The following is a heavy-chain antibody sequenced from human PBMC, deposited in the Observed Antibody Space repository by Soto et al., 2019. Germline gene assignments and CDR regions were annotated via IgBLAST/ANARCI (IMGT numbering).Heavy chain of an antibody. Sequence: GESLKISCTASGFTFGDYAMSWFRQAPGKGLEWVGFIRSKAYGGTTEYAASVKGRFTISRDDSKSIAYLQMNSLKTEDTAVYYCNEGDYIWGSYRPPRDAFDIWGQGTMVTVSS. J-gene: IGHJ3*02. CDR3: NEGDYIWGSYRPPRDAFDI. V-gene: IGHV3-49*03. CDR2: IRSKAYGGTT. D-gene: IGHD3-16*02. CDR1: GFTFGDYA.